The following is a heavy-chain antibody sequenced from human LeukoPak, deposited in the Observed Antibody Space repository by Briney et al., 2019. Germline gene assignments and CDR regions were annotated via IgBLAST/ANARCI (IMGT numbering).Heavy chain of an antibody. V-gene: IGHV4-30-2*01. D-gene: IGHD2-2*01. CDR3: ARGAAMINWFDP. Sequence: SETLSLTCAVSGGSISSGGYSWSWIRQPPGKGLEWIGYIYHSGSTYHNPSLKSRVTISVDRSKNQFSLKLSSVTAADTAVYYCARGAAMINWFDPWGQGTLVTVSS. CDR2: IYHSGST. J-gene: IGHJ5*02. CDR1: GGSISSGGYS.